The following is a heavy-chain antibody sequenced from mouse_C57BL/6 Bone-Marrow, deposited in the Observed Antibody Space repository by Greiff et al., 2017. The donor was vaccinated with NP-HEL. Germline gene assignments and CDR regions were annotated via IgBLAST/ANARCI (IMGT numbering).Heavy chain of an antibody. CDR2: IWRGGST. CDR3: AKNGIYYGSSYFDY. J-gene: IGHJ2*01. Sequence: VQLVESGPGLVQPSQSLSITCTVSGFSLTSYGVHWVRQSPGKGLEWLGVIWRGGSTDYNAAFMSRLSITKDNSKSQVFFKMNSLQADDTAIYYCAKNGIYYGSSYFDYWGQGTTLTVSS. V-gene: IGHV2-5*01. D-gene: IGHD1-1*01. CDR1: GFSLTSYG.